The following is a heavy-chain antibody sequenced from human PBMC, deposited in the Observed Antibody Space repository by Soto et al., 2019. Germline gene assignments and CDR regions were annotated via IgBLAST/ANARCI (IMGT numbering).Heavy chain of an antibody. D-gene: IGHD6-19*01. V-gene: IGHV4-34*01. CDR1: GGSFSGYY. CDR2: INHSGST. CDR3: ATDSSGYL. J-gene: IGHJ5*02. Sequence: SETLSLTCAVYGGSFSGYYWSWIRQPPGKGLEWIGEINHSGSTNYNPSLKSRVTISVDTSKNQFSLKLSSVTAADTAVYYCATDSSGYLWGQGTLVTVSS.